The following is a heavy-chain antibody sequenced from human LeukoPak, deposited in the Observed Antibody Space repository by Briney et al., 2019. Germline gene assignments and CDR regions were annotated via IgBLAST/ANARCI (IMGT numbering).Heavy chain of an antibody. CDR1: GGSISSYY. D-gene: IGHD3-22*01. J-gene: IGHJ4*02. CDR3: ARYRSSGYYSDYFDY. CDR2: FYTSGST. Sequence: SETLSLTCTVSGGSISSYYWSWIRQPAGKGLEWIGRFYTSGSTNYNPSLKSRVTISVDTSKNQFSLKLSSVTAADTAVYYCARYRSSGYYSDYFDYWGQGTLVTVSS. V-gene: IGHV4-4*07.